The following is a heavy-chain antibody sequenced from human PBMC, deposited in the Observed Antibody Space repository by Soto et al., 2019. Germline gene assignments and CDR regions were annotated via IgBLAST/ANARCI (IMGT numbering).Heavy chain of an antibody. J-gene: IGHJ6*02. CDR2: ISAYNGNT. Sequence: QVQLVQSGAEVKKPGASVKVSCRASGYTFTSYGISWVRQAPGQGLEWMGWISAYNGNTNYAQKLQGRVTMTTDTSTSTAYMELRSLRSDDTAVYYCARDGVYCSGGSCYTNGYYYYGMDVWGQGTTVTVSS. D-gene: IGHD2-15*01. CDR3: ARDGVYCSGGSCYTNGYYYYGMDV. V-gene: IGHV1-18*01. CDR1: GYTFTSYG.